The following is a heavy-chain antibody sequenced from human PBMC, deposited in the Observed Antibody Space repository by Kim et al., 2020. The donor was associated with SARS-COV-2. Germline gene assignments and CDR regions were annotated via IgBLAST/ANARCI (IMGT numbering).Heavy chain of an antibody. CDR2: ISRNSNYI. V-gene: IGHV3-21*01. CDR3: ARDNYNNYVLNYYGMDV. D-gene: IGHD4-4*01. Sequence: GGSLRLSCAASRFTFSSYTLNWVRQAPGKGLEWVSSISRNSNYIYYADSVKGRFTISRDNAKNSLFLQMNSLRAEDTAVYYCARDNYNNYVLNYYGMDVWGQGTTVTVSS. CDR1: RFTFSSYT. J-gene: IGHJ6*02.